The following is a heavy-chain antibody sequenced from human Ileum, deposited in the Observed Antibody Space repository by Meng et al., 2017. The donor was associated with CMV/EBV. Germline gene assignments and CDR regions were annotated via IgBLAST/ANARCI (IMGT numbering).Heavy chain of an antibody. CDR1: GGSFSGYY. D-gene: IGHD4-17*01. CDR2: INHSGST. V-gene: IGHV4-34*01. J-gene: IGHJ4*02. CDR3: ARGRTALRDFDY. Sequence: LTCAVYGGSFSGYYWSWIRQPPGKGLEWIGEINHSGSTNYNPSLKSRVTISVDTSKNQFSLKLSSVTAADTAVYYCARGRTALRDFDYWGQGTLVTVS.